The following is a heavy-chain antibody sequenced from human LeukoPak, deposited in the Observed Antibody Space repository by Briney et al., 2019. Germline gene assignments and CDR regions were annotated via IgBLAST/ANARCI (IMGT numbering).Heavy chain of an antibody. CDR3: ARATVGATDY. CDR1: RFTFSSYA. J-gene: IGHJ4*02. V-gene: IGHV3-23*01. CDR2: ISGSGGST. D-gene: IGHD1-26*01. Sequence: GGSLRLSCAASRFTFSSYAMTWVRQAPGKGLEWVSAISGSGGSTYYADSVKGRFTISRDNAKNSLYLQMNSLRAEDTAVYYCARATVGATDYWGQGTLVTVSS.